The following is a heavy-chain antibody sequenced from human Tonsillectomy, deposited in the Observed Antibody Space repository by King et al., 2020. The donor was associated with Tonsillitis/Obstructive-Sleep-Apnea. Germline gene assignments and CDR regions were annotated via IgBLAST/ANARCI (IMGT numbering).Heavy chain of an antibody. J-gene: IGHJ2*01. CDR3: AGREDWYFDL. Sequence: QLVQSGAEVKKPGESLKISCKGSGYSFTSYWISWVRQMPGKGLEWMGRIDPSDSYTNYSPSFQGHVTISVDKSTSTAYLQWSSLKASDTAVYYCAGREDWYFDLWGRGTLVTVSS. D-gene: IGHD5-24*01. V-gene: IGHV5-10-1*03. CDR2: IDPSDSYT. CDR1: GYSFTSYW.